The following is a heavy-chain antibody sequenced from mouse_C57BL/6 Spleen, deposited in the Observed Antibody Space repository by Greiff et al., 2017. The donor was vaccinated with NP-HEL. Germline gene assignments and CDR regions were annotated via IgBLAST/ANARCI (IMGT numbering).Heavy chain of an antibody. CDR3: ARVFRTSPFDY. Sequence: EVKLQESGPGLVKPSQSLSLTCSVTGYSITSGYYWNWIRQFPGNKLEWMGYISYDGSNNYNPSLKNRISITRDTSKNQFFLKLNSVTTEDTATYYCARVFRTSPFDYWGQGTTLTVSS. J-gene: IGHJ2*01. CDR2: ISYDGSN. V-gene: IGHV3-6*01. CDR1: GYSITSGYY.